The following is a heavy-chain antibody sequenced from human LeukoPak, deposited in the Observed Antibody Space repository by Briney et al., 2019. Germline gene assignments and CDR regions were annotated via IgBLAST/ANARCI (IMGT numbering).Heavy chain of an antibody. D-gene: IGHD3-10*01. V-gene: IGHV4-34*01. CDR3: ARRLPYGSGSYGY. Sequence: PSETLSLTCSVSGGSMSSYYWSWIRQPPGKGLEWIGEINHSGSTNYNPSLKSRVTISVDTSKNQFSLKLSSVTAADTAVYYCARRLPYGSGSYGYWGQGTLVTVSS. CDR1: GGSMSSYY. CDR2: INHSGST. J-gene: IGHJ4*02.